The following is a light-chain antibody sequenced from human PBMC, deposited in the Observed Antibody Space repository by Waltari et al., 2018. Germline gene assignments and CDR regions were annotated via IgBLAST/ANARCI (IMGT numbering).Light chain of an antibody. CDR1: QSVSSN. V-gene: IGKV3-15*01. CDR3: QQYNNWPPFT. J-gene: IGKJ3*01. CDR2: GAS. Sequence: EIVMTQSPATLSVSPGERATLSCRTSQSVSSNLAWYQQTSGQAPGLLIYGASTRATGIPARFSGSGSGTEFTLTISSLQSEDFAVYYCQQYNNWPPFTFGPGTKVDIK.